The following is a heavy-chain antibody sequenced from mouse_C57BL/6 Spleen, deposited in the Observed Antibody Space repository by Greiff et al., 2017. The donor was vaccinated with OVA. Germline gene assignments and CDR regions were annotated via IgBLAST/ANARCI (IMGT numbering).Heavy chain of an antibody. CDR2: IWSGGST. CDR1: GFSLTSYG. D-gene: IGHD3-2*02. Sequence: VQVVESGPGLVQPSQSLSITCTVSGFSLTSYGVHWVRQPPGKGLEWLGVIWSGGSTDSNAAFISRLIISKDNSKSQVFFKMNSLQADDTAIYYCAKEGTAQATDAMDYWGQGTSVTVSS. CDR3: AKEGTAQATDAMDY. V-gene: IGHV2-4*01. J-gene: IGHJ4*01.